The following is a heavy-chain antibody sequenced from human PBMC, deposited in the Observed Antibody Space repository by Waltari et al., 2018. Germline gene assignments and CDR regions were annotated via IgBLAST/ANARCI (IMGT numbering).Heavy chain of an antibody. V-gene: IGHV5-51*01. J-gene: IGHJ5*02. Sequence: QLEQSGPEVKKPGASLRISCKGSSHHFTFHWIGWVRQMSGKGLEWLGFIRLGDSEIRYSPSFEGRVTRSAVRSDNTAYLQWNHLEASDTAVYYCAALNGGWYWFDPWGQGTLVTISS. D-gene: IGHD6-19*01. CDR3: AALNGGWYWFDP. CDR1: SHHFTFHW. CDR2: IRLGDSEI.